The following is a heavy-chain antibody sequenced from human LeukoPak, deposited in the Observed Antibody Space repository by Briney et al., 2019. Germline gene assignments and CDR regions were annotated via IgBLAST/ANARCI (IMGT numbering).Heavy chain of an antibody. D-gene: IGHD4-17*01. CDR1: GGTFSSYA. J-gene: IGHJ5*02. V-gene: IGHV1-69*05. Sequence: WASVKVSCKASGGTFSSYAISWVRQAPGQGLEWMGGIIPIFGTANYAQKFQGRVTMTRDTSISTAYMELSRLRSDDTAVYYCARDYGDYAVFLRGWFDPWGQGTLVTVSS. CDR3: ARDYGDYAVFLRGWFDP. CDR2: IIPIFGTA.